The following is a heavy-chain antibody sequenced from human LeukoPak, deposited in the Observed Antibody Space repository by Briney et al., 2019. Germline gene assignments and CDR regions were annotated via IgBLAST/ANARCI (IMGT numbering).Heavy chain of an antibody. D-gene: IGHD1-26*01. CDR3: ARGSWRSGSYPCDY. CDR1: GGSISSYY. V-gene: IGHV4-59*01. Sequence: SETLSLTCTVPGGSISSYYWSWIRQPPGKGLEWIGYIYYSGSTNYNPSLKSRVTISVDTSKNQFSLKLSSVTAADTAVYYCARGSWRSGSYPCDYWGQGTLVTVSS. J-gene: IGHJ4*02. CDR2: IYYSGST.